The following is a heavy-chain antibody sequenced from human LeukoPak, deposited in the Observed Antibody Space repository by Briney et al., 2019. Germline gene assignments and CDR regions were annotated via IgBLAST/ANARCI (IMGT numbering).Heavy chain of an antibody. CDR3: ARGPPRYCSSTSCHDRGVDY. D-gene: IGHD2-2*01. CDR2: ISYDGSNK. CDR1: RFTFSSYA. J-gene: IGHJ4*02. Sequence: GGSLRLSCAASRFTFSSYAMHWVRQAPGKGLEWVAVISYDGSNKYYADSVKGRFTISRDNSKNTLYLQMNSLRAEDTAGYYCARGPPRYCSSTSCHDRGVDYWGQGTLVTVSS. V-gene: IGHV3-30-3*01.